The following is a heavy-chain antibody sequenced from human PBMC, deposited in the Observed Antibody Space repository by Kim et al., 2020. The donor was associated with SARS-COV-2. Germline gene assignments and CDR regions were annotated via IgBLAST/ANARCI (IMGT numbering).Heavy chain of an antibody. CDR1: GFTFSSYA. Sequence: GGSLRLSCAASGFTFSSYAMHWVRQAPGKGLEWVAVISYDGSNKYYADSVKGRFTISRDNSKNTLYLQMNSLRAEDTAVYYCARDRYGEARRRFMITFGGVTEYWGQGTLVTVSS. CDR3: ARDRYGEARRRFMITFGGVTEY. J-gene: IGHJ4*02. D-gene: IGHD3-16*01. CDR2: ISYDGSNK. V-gene: IGHV3-30*04.